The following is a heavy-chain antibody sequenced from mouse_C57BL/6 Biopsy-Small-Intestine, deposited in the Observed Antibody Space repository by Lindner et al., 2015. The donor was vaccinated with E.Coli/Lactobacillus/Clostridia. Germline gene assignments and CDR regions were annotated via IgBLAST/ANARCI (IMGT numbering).Heavy chain of an antibody. CDR2: INPYYGST. CDR1: GYSFTGYN. CDR3: ARLDGYPYYFDY. Sequence: VQLQESGAELVKPGASVKMSCKASGYSFTGYNMNWVKQSHGKSPEWIGNINPYYGSTSYNQKFKGKATLTVDKSSSTAYMQLNSLTSEDSAVYYCARLDGYPYYFDYWGQGTTLTVSS. V-gene: IGHV1-39*01. J-gene: IGHJ2*01. D-gene: IGHD2-3*01.